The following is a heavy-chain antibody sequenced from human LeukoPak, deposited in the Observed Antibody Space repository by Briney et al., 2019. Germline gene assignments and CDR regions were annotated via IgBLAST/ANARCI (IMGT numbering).Heavy chain of an antibody. CDR3: ARPQGYQLLDFEY. CDR2: INRSGST. D-gene: IGHD2-2*01. CDR1: AGSFTGYY. V-gene: IGHV4-34*01. Sequence: SERLSLTCAVYAGSFTGYYWSWIRQPPGKWLEWIGEINRSGSTNYNPSLKSRVTISVDTSKNQFSLKLSSVTAADTAVYYCARPQGYQLLDFEYWGRGTLVTVSS. J-gene: IGHJ4*02.